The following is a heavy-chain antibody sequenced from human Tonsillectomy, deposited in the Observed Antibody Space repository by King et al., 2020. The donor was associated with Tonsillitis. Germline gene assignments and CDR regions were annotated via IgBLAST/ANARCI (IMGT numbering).Heavy chain of an antibody. Sequence: QLVQSGAEVKKPGSSVKVSCKASGGTFHDNAISWVRQAPGQGLEWMGGIISINGIPNYAQKLQDRVIITADESTSTAYMGLTRLTSEDTGVYYCAKSSQGIVRGVVVSPRDYHALDVWGQGTSVTVSS. J-gene: IGHJ6*02. CDR2: IISINGIP. CDR1: GGTFHDNA. D-gene: IGHD3-10*01. CDR3: AKSSQGIVRGVVVSPRDYHALDV. V-gene: IGHV1-69*01.